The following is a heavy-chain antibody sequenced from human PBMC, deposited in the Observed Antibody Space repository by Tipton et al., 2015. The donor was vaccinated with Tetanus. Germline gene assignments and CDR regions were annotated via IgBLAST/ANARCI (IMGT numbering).Heavy chain of an antibody. Sequence: TLSLTCAVYGGSFSGYYWSWIRQPPGKGLEWIGEINHSGSTNYNPSLKSRVTISVDTSKNQFSLKLSSVTAADTAVYYCARDLRTDYYDSSGYYYHYYYYGMDVWGQGTTVTVSS. CDR3: ARDLRTDYYDSSGYYYHYYYYGMDV. CDR2: INHSGST. V-gene: IGHV4-34*01. D-gene: IGHD3-22*01. CDR1: GGSFSGYY. J-gene: IGHJ6*02.